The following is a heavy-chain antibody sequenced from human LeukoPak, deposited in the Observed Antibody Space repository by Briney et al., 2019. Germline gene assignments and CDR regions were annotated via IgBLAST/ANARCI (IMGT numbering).Heavy chain of an antibody. D-gene: IGHD2-2*01. CDR3: AKDSPPRNIVVVPAAISDY. J-gene: IGHJ4*02. CDR1: GFTFSSYS. V-gene: IGHV3-48*01. CDR2: ISSSSSTI. Sequence: GGSLRLSCAASGFTFSSYSMNWVRQAPGKGLEWVSYISSSSSTIYYADSVKGRFTISRDNSKNTLYLQMNSLRAEDTAVYYCAKDSPPRNIVVVPAAISDYWGQGTLVTVSS.